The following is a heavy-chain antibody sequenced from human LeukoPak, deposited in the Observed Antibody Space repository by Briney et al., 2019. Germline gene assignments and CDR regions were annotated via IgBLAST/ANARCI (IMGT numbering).Heavy chain of an antibody. J-gene: IGHJ4*02. D-gene: IGHD3-22*01. CDR2: IYHSGST. CDR3: QHDSSGYYGPIDY. Sequence: SQTLSLTCTVSGYSISSGYYWGWIRQPPGKGLEWIGSIYHSGSTYYSPSLKSRVTISVDTSKNQFSLKLSSVTAADTAVYYCQHDSSGYYGPIDYWGQGTLVTVSS. CDR1: GYSISSGYY. V-gene: IGHV4-38-2*02.